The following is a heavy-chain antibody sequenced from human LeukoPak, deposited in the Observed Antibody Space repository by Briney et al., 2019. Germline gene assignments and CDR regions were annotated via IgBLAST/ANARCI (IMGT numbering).Heavy chain of an antibody. D-gene: IGHD6-13*01. CDR3: ARDRGSSWALGWFDP. V-gene: IGHV3-30*14. CDR1: GFTFSSYA. Sequence: GGSLRLSCAASGFTFSSYAMHWVRQAPGKGLEWVAVISYDGSNKYYADSVKGRFTISRDNSKNTLYLQMGSLRAEDMAVYYCARDRGSSWALGWFDPWGQGTLVTVSS. J-gene: IGHJ5*02. CDR2: ISYDGSNK.